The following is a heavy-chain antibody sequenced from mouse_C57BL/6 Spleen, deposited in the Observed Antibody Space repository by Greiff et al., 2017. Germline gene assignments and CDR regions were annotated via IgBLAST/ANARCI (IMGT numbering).Heavy chain of an antibody. CDR2: ISYSGST. V-gene: IGHV3-1*01. J-gene: IGHJ1*03. CDR1: GYSITSGYD. CDR3: ARDDGSSGYFDV. Sequence: DVMLVESGPGMVKPSQSLSLTCTVTGYSITSGYDWHWIRHFPGNKLEWMGYISYSGSTNYNPSLKSRISITHDTSKNHFFLKLNSVTTEDTATYYCARDDGSSGYFDVWGTGTTVTVSS. D-gene: IGHD1-1*01.